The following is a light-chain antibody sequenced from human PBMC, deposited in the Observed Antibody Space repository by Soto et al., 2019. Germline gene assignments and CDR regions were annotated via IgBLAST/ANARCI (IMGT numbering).Light chain of an antibody. V-gene: IGLV2-14*03. CDR1: SSDVGAYNY. CDR2: DVS. J-gene: IGLJ2*01. CDR3: GSYTRGSIL. Sequence: QSALTQPASVSGSPGQSITISCTGTSSDVGAYNYVSWYQHHPGKAPKLIIYDVSNRPSGISNRFSGSKSGNTASLTISGLQAEDEADYYCGSYTRGSILFGGGTQLTVL.